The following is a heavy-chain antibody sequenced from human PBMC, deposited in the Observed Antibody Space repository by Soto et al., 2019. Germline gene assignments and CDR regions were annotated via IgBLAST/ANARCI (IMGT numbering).Heavy chain of an antibody. CDR1: GGSISSGGYY. CDR2: IYYSGST. D-gene: IGHD6-25*01. J-gene: IGHJ6*02. CDR3: VSTSSGGYYYYGMDV. V-gene: IGHV4-31*03. Sequence: SETLSLTCTVSGGSISSGGYYWSWIRQHPGKGLEWIGYIYYSGSTYYNPSLKSRVTISVDTSKNQFSLKLSSVTAADTAVYYCVSTSSGGYYYYGMDVWGQGTTVTVSS.